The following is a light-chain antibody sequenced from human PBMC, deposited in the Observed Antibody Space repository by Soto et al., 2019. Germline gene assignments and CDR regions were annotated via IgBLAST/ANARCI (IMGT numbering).Light chain of an antibody. Sequence: ERVMTQSPATLSVSPGERATLSCRASQSVSSSSLAWYQQNPGQAPRLLIYEASSRATGIPDRFSGSGSGTDFTLTISRLEPEDFAVYYCQQYRTFGQGTKVDIK. CDR3: QQYRT. CDR2: EAS. V-gene: IGKV3D-20*02. J-gene: IGKJ1*01. CDR1: QSVSSSS.